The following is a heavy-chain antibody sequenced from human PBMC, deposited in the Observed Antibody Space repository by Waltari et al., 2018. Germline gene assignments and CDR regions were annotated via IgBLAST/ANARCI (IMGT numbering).Heavy chain of an antibody. D-gene: IGHD6-6*01. CDR2: KNPNSGNT. CDR1: GYTFTSFD. V-gene: IGHV1-8*01. Sequence: QVQLVQSGAEVKKPGASVKVSCEASGYTFTSFDINWVRQATGQGLEWMGWKNPNSGNTGYAQKFQGRVTMTRNTSINTAYMELSSLRSEDTAVYYCARVNMATRPYYFDPWGQGTLVAVSS. CDR3: ARVNMATRPYYFDP. J-gene: IGHJ5*02.